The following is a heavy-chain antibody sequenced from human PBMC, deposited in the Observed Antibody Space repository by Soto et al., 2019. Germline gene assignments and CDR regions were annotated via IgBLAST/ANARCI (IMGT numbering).Heavy chain of an antibody. J-gene: IGHJ6*02. CDR1: GFTFSSYW. V-gene: IGHV3-74*01. D-gene: IGHD6-13*01. Sequence: EVQLVESGGGLVQPGGSLRLSCAASGFTFSSYWMHWVRQAPGKGLVWVSRINFDGTTTNYADSVRGRFTISRDNAKNTLYLQMNSLRVEDTAVYYCVRGAAAGYYGVDVWGQGTTVTVSS. CDR3: VRGAAAGYYGVDV. CDR2: INFDGTTT.